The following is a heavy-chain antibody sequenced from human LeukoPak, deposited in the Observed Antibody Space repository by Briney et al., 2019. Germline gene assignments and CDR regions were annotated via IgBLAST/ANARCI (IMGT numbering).Heavy chain of an antibody. Sequence: PSETLSLTCAANGGSFIGYYWSWIRQPPGKGLEWIGEINHSGSTNYNPSLKSRVTISVDTSKNQFSLMLSSVTAADTAVYYCAIVHYYGSGSSTIWGQGTMVTVSS. V-gene: IGHV4-34*01. CDR3: AIVHYYGSGSSTI. CDR1: GGSFIGYY. D-gene: IGHD3-10*01. J-gene: IGHJ3*02. CDR2: INHSGST.